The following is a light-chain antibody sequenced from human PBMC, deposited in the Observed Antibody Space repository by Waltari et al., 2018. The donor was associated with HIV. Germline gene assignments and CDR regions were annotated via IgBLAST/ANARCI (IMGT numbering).Light chain of an antibody. J-gene: IGKJ4*01. CDR3: QQASSLPLT. Sequence: DIQMTQSTSSVSASVGDRVPITCRASQSIGRWLVWYQQKPVNAPKLLIYATSTLQPGVPSRFSGSGSGTTFALTITSLQPEDFATYYCQQASSLPLTFGGGTKVEIK. CDR2: ATS. V-gene: IGKV1-12*01. CDR1: QSIGRW.